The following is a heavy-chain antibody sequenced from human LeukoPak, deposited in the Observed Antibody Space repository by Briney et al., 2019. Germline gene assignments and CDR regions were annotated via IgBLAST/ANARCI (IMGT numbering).Heavy chain of an antibody. V-gene: IGHV1-46*01. CDR2: INPSGGST. CDR3: ARGALLGDYVWGSYRYTGSYFDY. J-gene: IGHJ4*02. D-gene: IGHD3-16*02. CDR1: GGTFSSYA. Sequence: GASVKVSCKASGGTFSSYAISWVRQAPGQGLEWMGIINPSGGSTSYAQKFQGRVTMTRDTSTSTVYMELSSLRSEDTAVYYCARGALLGDYVWGSYRYTGSYFDYWGQGTLVTVSS.